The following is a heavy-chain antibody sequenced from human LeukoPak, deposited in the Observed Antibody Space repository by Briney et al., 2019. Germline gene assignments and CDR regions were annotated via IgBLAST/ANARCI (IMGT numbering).Heavy chain of an antibody. V-gene: IGHV3-21*04. CDR3: AKDIGSSWTYFDY. CDR1: GFTFNTYS. J-gene: IGHJ4*02. Sequence: PGGSLRLSCEASGFTFNTYSMNWARQAPGKGLEWVSSIDSSGGYMFYADSVKGRFIISRDNAKNSLYLQMNSLRAEDTALYYCAKDIGSSWTYFDYWGQGTLVTVSS. D-gene: IGHD6-13*01. CDR2: IDSSGGYM.